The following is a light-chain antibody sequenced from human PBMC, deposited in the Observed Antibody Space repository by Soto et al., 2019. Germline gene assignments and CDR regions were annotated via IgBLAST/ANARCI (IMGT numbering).Light chain of an antibody. CDR3: SSYAGTYSYV. Sequence: QSALTQPRSVSGSPGQSVTISCTGTSSDVGGYNYVSWYQQHPGTAPKLIIFGVSKRPSGVPDRFSGSKSGNTASLSISGLQAEDEADYYCSSYAGTYSYVLGTGTSHRP. CDR1: SSDVGGYNY. J-gene: IGLJ1*01. V-gene: IGLV2-11*01. CDR2: GVS.